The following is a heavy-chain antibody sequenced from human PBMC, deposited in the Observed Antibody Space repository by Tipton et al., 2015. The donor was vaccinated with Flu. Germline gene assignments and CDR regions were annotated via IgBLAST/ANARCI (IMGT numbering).Heavy chain of an antibody. CDR1: GFSFSDYW. Sequence: SLRLSCAASGFSFSDYWMHWVRQAPGKGLEWVANINQDGSVNYYVDSVKGRFTISRDNAKNSLSLQMSSLRAEDTGVYYCARAKPDSGSHGSWFDPRGQGTLVTVSS. J-gene: IGHJ5*02. D-gene: IGHD1-26*01. V-gene: IGHV3-7*01. CDR2: INQDGSVN. CDR3: ARAKPDSGSHGSWFDP.